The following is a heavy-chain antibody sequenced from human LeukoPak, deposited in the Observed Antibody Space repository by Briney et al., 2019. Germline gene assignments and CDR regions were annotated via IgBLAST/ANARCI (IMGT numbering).Heavy chain of an antibody. CDR2: IYHSGST. Sequence: SETLSLTCAVSGGSINRSNWWSWVRQSPGKGLEWIGEIYHSGSTNYNPSLKSRVTISVDKSKNQFSLKLSSVTAADTAVYYCARGPRGVLPGVYYFDYWGQGTLVTVSS. CDR1: GGSINRSNW. D-gene: IGHD4/OR15-4a*01. CDR3: ARGPRGVLPGVYYFDY. V-gene: IGHV4-4*02. J-gene: IGHJ4*02.